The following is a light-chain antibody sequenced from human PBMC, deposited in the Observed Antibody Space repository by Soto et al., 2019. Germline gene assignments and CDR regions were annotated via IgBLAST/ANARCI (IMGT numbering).Light chain of an antibody. Sequence: EIVLTQSPGTLSLSPGVRATLSCRASQSVTSSYLAWYQQKPGQAPRLLIYGASSRATDIPDRFSGSGSGTDFTLTITRLEPEDFAVYYCQQYGNSPATFGPGTKVDIK. J-gene: IGKJ3*01. V-gene: IGKV3-20*01. CDR2: GAS. CDR3: QQYGNSPAT. CDR1: QSVTSSY.